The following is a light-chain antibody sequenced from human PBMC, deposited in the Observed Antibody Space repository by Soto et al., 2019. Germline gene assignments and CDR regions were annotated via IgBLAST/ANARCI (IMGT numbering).Light chain of an antibody. CDR1: QSVSRN. V-gene: IGKV3-15*01. Sequence: EIVMTQSPATLTVSPGERATLSCRASQSVSRNLAWYQQKPGQAPRLLIYGASTRATGIPARFSGSGSGTEFTLTISSLQSEDFAVYYCQQYDASPLTFGPGTKVDIK. J-gene: IGKJ3*01. CDR2: GAS. CDR3: QQYDASPLT.